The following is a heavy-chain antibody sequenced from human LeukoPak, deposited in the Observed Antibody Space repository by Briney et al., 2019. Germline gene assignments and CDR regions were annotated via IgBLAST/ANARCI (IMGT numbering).Heavy chain of an antibody. CDR3: AKDLTPVAGWYPFDI. D-gene: IGHD6-19*01. V-gene: IGHV3-30*02. CDR2: IWYDGSNK. CDR1: GFTFSSYG. Sequence: GGSLRLSCAASGFTFSSYGMHWVRQAPGKGLEWVAVIWYDGSNKYYADSVKGRFTISRDNSKNTLYLQMNSLRAEDTAVYYCAKDLTPVAGWYPFDIWGQGTMVTVSS. J-gene: IGHJ3*02.